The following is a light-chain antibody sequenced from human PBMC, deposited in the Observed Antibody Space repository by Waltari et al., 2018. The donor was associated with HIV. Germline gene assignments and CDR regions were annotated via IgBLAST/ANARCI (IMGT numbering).Light chain of an antibody. Sequence: DIHMTQSPPTLTASIGARINITCRASQTVGDWLAWYQQKPGEAPSLLIYRATIIETGVPSRFSGSASGTDFTLAIESLQPDDSATYYCHQYSDYLGSFGQGTRV. V-gene: IGKV1-5*03. J-gene: IGKJ1*01. CDR3: HQYSDYLGS. CDR2: RAT. CDR1: QTVGDW.